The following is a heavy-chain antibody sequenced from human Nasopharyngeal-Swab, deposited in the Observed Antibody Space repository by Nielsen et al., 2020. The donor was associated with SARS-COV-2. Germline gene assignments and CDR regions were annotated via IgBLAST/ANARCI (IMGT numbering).Heavy chain of an antibody. Sequence: GESLKISCGASGFPFSNYWMTWVRQAPNRGLEWVANINQDGSEKFYVDSVKGRFTISRDNSQKSLYLQMNSLRAEDTALYYCAKYYDSSGFPDAFDVWGQGTMVTVSS. CDR2: INQDGSEK. J-gene: IGHJ3*01. CDR3: AKYYDSSGFPDAFDV. V-gene: IGHV3-7*01. CDR1: GFPFSNYW. D-gene: IGHD3-22*01.